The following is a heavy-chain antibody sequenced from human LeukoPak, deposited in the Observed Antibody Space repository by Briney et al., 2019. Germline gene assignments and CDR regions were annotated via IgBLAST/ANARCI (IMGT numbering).Heavy chain of an antibody. D-gene: IGHD3-10*01. CDR3: AREQGWFGELSYPDY. CDR1: GYTFTSYG. CDR2: ISAYNGNT. V-gene: IGHV1-18*01. J-gene: IGHJ4*02. Sequence: ASVKVSCKASGYTFTSYGISWVRQAPGQGLEWMGWISAYNGNTNYAQKLQGRVTMTTDTSTSTAYMELRSLRSDDTAVYYCAREQGWFGELSYPDYWGQGTLVTGSS.